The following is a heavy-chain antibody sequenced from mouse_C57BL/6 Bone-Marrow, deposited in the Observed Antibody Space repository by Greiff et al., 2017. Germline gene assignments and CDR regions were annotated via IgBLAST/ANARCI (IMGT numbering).Heavy chain of an antibody. Sequence: QVQLQQSGAELVRPGASVKLSCKASGYTFTDYYINWVKQRPGQGLEWIARIYPGSGNTYYNEKFKGKATLSAEKSSSTAYMQLSSLTSEDSAVYFCARSGWVPWFAYWGQGTLVTVSA. J-gene: IGHJ3*01. D-gene: IGHD2-3*01. CDR3: ARSGWVPWFAY. CDR2: IYPGSGNT. V-gene: IGHV1-76*01. CDR1: GYTFTDYY.